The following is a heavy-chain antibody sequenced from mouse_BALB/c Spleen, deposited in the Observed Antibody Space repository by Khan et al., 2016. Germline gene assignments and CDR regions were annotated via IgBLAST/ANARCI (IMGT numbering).Heavy chain of an antibody. CDR3: ARNRYERAMDY. J-gene: IGHJ4*01. D-gene: IGHD2-14*01. Sequence: QVQLQQSGPGLVQPSQSLSITCTVSGFSLTSYGVHWVRQSPGKGLEWLGVIWSGGSTDYNAAFISRLSISKDNSKSQVFFKMNSLQANDTAIYYCARNRYERAMDYWGQGTSVTVSS. V-gene: IGHV2-2*02. CDR1: GFSLTSYG. CDR2: IWSGGST.